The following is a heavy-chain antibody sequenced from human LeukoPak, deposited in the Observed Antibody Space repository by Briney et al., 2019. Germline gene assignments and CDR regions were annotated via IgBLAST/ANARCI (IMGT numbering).Heavy chain of an antibody. CDR1: GYTFTSYD. Sequence: ASVKVPCKASGYTFTSYDINWVRQATGQGLEWMGWMNPNSGNTGYAQKFQGRVTMTRNTSISTAYMELSSLRSEDTAVYYCARLGYSSSWYVTNYYYYGMDVWGQGTTVTVSS. CDR2: MNPNSGNT. V-gene: IGHV1-8*01. J-gene: IGHJ6*02. CDR3: ARLGYSSSWYVTNYYYYGMDV. D-gene: IGHD6-13*01.